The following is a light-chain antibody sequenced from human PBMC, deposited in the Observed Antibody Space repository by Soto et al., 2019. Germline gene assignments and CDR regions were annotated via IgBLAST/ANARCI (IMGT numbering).Light chain of an antibody. V-gene: IGKV3-15*01. CDR2: GAS. CDR3: QQGHNWPLT. CDR1: QSINSE. J-gene: IGKJ2*01. Sequence: EIVMTQSPATLSLSPGERAALSCRASQSINSELAWYQQKPGQPPRLLIYGASTRATGVPTSFTGSESGSEFTLTISGLQSGDFAVYYCQQGHNWPLTFGQGTRLEI.